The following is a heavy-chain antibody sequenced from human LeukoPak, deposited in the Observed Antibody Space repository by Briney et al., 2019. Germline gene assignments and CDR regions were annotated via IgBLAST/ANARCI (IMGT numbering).Heavy chain of an antibody. J-gene: IGHJ3*02. CDR1: GYSFTSYW. CDR2: IYPGDSDT. V-gene: IGHV5-51*01. CDR3: ARERSSVYYPEDAFDI. Sequence: GESLKISCKASGYSFTSYWIGWVRQMPEKGLERMGIIYPGDSDTRYSPSFQGQVTISADKSISTAYLQWSSLKASDAAMYYCARERSSVYYPEDAFDIWGQGTMVTVSS. D-gene: IGHD3-22*01.